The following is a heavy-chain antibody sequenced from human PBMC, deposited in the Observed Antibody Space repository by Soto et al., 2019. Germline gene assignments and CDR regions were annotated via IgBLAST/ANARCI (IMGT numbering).Heavy chain of an antibody. V-gene: IGHV3-30*18. J-gene: IGHJ6*02. D-gene: IGHD3-10*01. CDR1: GFTFSSYG. Sequence: QVQLVESGGGVVQPGRSLRLSCAASGFTFSSYGMHWVRQAPGKGLEWVAVISYDGSNKYYADSVKGRFTISRDNSKNTLYLQMNSLRAEDTAVYYCAKLFSRADDPLGWFGEPHGDYSMDVWGQGTTVTVSS. CDR2: ISYDGSNK. CDR3: AKLFSRADDPLGWFGEPHGDYSMDV.